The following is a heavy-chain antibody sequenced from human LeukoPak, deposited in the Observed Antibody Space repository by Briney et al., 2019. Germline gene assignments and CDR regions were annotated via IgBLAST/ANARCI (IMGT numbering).Heavy chain of an antibody. V-gene: IGHV4-59*01. D-gene: IGHD1-26*01. CDR2: IYYSGST. Sequence: SETLSLICTVFGGSISSYYWSWIRQPPGKGLEWLGYIYYSGSTNYNPSLKSRVTISLDTSMNQFSLRLSSVTAADTAVYYCARVRWDSGTYHIDYWGQGTLVTVSS. J-gene: IGHJ4*02. CDR1: GGSISSYY. CDR3: ARVRWDSGTYHIDY.